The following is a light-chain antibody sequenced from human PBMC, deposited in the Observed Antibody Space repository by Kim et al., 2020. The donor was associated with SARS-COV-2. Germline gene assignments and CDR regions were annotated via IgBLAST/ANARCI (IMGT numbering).Light chain of an antibody. V-gene: IGKV3-11*02. CDR1: QSISSY. CDR2: DAS. CDR3: QQRSKCPPIFT. J-gene: IGKJ3*01. Sequence: EIVLTQSPATLSLSPGERATLSCRASQSISSYLAWYQQKPGQAPRLLIYDASNRATGIPARFSGSGSGRDFTLTISSLEPEDFAVYYCQQRSKCPPIFTFGPGTKVDIK.